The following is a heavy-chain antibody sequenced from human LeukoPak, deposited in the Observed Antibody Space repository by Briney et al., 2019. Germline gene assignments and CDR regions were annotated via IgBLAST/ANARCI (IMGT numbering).Heavy chain of an antibody. D-gene: IGHD3-10*01. CDR2: ISRDGATR. J-gene: IGHJ5*02. CDR3: TRDRSGNPFDP. V-gene: IGHV3-48*03. CDR1: DFTFTSYD. Sequence: PGGSLRLSCAASDFTFTSYDMNWVRQAPGKGLEWVSYISRDGATRYYADSVKGRFTISRDNAKKSLYLQMSSLTAEDTALYYCTRDRSGNPFDPWGQGTLVTVSS.